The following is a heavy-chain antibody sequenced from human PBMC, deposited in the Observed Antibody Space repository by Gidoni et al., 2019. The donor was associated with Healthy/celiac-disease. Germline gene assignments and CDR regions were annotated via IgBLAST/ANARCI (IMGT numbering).Heavy chain of an antibody. CDR1: GVTFSSHS. V-gene: IGHV3-21*01. J-gene: IGHJ2*01. CDR2: ISCSSSYI. CDR3: ARGGSGYCSGGSCYSWYFDL. Sequence: EVQLVESGGGRVKPGGYLRRSCAAAGVTFSSHSIKWVRQAPGKGLECVSSISCSSSYIYYADSVKGRFTISRDNAKNSLYLQMNSLRAEDTAVYYCARGGSGYCSGGSCYSWYFDLWGRGTLVTVSS. D-gene: IGHD2-15*01.